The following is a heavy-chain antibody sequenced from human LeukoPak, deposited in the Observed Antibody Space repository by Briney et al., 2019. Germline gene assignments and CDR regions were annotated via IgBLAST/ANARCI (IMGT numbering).Heavy chain of an antibody. CDR2: ISSSGSTI. Sequence: GSLRLSCAASGFTFSSYEMNWVRQAPGKGLEWVSYISSSGSTIYYADSVKGRFTISRDNAKNSLYLQMNSLRAEDTAVYYRARDWSGDGYNSGFDYWGQGTLVTVSS. V-gene: IGHV3-48*03. D-gene: IGHD5-24*01. J-gene: IGHJ4*02. CDR3: ARDWSGDGYNSGFDY. CDR1: GFTFSSYE.